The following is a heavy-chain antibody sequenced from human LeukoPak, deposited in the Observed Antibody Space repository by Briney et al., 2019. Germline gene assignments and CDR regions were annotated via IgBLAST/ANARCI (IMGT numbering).Heavy chain of an antibody. J-gene: IGHJ4*02. CDR1: GFTFSSYA. D-gene: IGHD1-26*01. CDR3: ARSSEWELLYDY. CDR2: ISGSGGST. Sequence: GGSLRLSCAASGFTFSSYAMSWVRQAPGKGLEWVSAISGSGGSTYYADSVKGRFTISRDNSKNTLYLQMNSLRAEDTAVYYCARSSEWELLYDYWGQGTLVTVSS. V-gene: IGHV3-23*01.